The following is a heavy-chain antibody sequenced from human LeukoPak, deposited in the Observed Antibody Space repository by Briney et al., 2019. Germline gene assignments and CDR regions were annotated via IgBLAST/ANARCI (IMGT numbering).Heavy chain of an antibody. J-gene: IGHJ3*02. D-gene: IGHD1-26*01. CDR1: GFTFSSYA. V-gene: IGHV3-53*01. CDR2: IYSGGST. Sequence: GGSLGLSCAASGFTFSSYAMSWVRQAPGKGLEWVSIIYSGGSTFYADSVKGRFTISRDNSKNTLYLQMNSLRAEDTAVYYCARGGSYLSAFDIWGQGTMVTVSS. CDR3: ARGGSYLSAFDI.